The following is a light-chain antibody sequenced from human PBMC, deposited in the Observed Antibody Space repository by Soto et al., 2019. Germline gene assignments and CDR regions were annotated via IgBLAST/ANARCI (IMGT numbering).Light chain of an antibody. J-gene: IGKJ1*01. CDR2: DAS. Sequence: EIVLTQSPGTLSLSPGERATLSCRASQSVSNNYLAWYQQKPGQAPRLLIYDASSRATGIPDRVSGSGSGTDFTLTISRLEPEDFAVYYCQQYGSSKWTFGQGTKEEIK. CDR3: QQYGSSKWT. CDR1: QSVSNNY. V-gene: IGKV3-20*01.